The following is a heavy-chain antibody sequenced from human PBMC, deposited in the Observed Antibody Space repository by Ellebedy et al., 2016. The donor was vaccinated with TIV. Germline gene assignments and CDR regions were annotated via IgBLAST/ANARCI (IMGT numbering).Heavy chain of an antibody. J-gene: IGHJ3*02. CDR1: GFSFSSYA. CDR2: IYAGGNKP. V-gene: IGHV3-23*01. D-gene: IGHD3-16*01. CDR3: AKDQVGGDGRWVFDI. Sequence: GESLKISCSASGFSFSSYAMAWVRQTPGKGLEWVSGIYAGGNKPHYADSVKGRFTISRDNSQNTLYLQMNSLRDEDTAMYYCAKDQVGGDGRWVFDIWGQGTMVTVSS.